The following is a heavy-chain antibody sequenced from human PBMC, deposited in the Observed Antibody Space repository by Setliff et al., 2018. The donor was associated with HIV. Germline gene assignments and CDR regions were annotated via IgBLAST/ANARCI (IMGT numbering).Heavy chain of an antibody. CDR1: GGSISSYY. CDR3: ASGDGTKYYYDYYMDV. Sequence: SETLSLTCTVSGGSISSYYWSWIRQPPGKGLEWIGYIYYSESSNYNPSLKSQVTISVSTSKNQFPLKLSSVTVADTAVYYCASGDGTKYYYDYYMDVWGKGTTVTVSS. V-gene: IGHV4-59*01. CDR2: IYYSESS. J-gene: IGHJ6*03. D-gene: IGHD1-7*01.